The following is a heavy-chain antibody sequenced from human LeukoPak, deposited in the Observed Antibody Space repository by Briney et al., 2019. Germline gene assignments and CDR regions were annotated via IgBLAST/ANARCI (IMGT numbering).Heavy chain of an antibody. CDR1: GFTFRDAW. CDR2: IRYDGSNA. J-gene: IGHJ5*02. V-gene: IGHV3-30*02. CDR3: AKDTSRTTFGVVQNWFDP. D-gene: IGHD3-3*01. Sequence: GGSLRLSCAASGFTFRDAWMTWVRQAPGEGLEWVALIRYDGSNAYYADSVKGRFTVSRDNSKNTLYLQMNSLRPEDTAMYYCAKDTSRTTFGVVQNWFDPWGQGTLVTVSS.